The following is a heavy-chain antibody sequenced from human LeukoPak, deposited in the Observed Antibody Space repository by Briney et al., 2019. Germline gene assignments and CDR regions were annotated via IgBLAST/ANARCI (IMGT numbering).Heavy chain of an antibody. CDR1: GFTFSNAW. CDR3: TFTSGWSGDY. Sequence: GGSLRLSCAASGFTFSNAWMSWVRQTPGKGLEWVGRIESKTDGGTTDYAAPVKGRFTISRDDSKNTLYLQMNSLRTEDTAVYYCTFTSGWSGDYWGQGTLVTVSS. D-gene: IGHD6-19*01. J-gene: IGHJ4*02. V-gene: IGHV3-15*04. CDR2: IESKTDGGTT.